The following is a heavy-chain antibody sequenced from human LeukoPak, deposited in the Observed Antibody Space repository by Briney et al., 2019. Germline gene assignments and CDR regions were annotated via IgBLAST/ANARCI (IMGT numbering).Heavy chain of an antibody. CDR1: GGSISSYY. D-gene: IGHD3-16*01. CDR3: ARVGAIRSDAFDI. V-gene: IGHV4-59*12. CDR2: IYYSGST. Sequence: SETLSLTCTVSGGSISSYYWSWIRQPPGKGLEWIGYIYYSGSTNYNPSLKSRVTISVDKSKNQFSLKLSSVTAADTAVYYCARVGAIRSDAFDIWGQGTMVTVSS. J-gene: IGHJ3*02.